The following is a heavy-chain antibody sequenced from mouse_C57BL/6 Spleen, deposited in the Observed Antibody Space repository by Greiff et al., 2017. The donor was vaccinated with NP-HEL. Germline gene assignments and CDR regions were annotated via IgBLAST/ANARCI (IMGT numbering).Heavy chain of an antibody. D-gene: IGHD2-12*01. J-gene: IGHJ2*01. Sequence: QVQLQQSGAELVRPGASVKLSCKASGYTFTDYYINWVKQRPGQGLEWIARIYPGSGNTYYNEKFKGKATLTAEKSSSTAYMQLSSLTSEDSAVYFCAREELPDYWGQGTTLTVSS. V-gene: IGHV1-76*01. CDR3: AREELPDY. CDR1: GYTFTDYY. CDR2: IYPGSGNT.